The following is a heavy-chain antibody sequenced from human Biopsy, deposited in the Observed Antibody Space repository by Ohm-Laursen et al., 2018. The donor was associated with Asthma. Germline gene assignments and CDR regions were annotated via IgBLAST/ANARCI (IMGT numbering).Heavy chain of an antibody. Sequence: PGTLSLTCVVSGGSINNFYWSWIRQPPGKGLESIGHVYYSGSTNYNPSLKSRVTISIDASKNQFFLKLTSVTAADTAVYYCARGVDRVTGLLDHFDSWGQGTLVTVSS. CDR3: ARGVDRVTGLLDHFDS. CDR1: GGSINNFY. D-gene: IGHD2-21*02. CDR2: VYYSGST. J-gene: IGHJ4*02. V-gene: IGHV4-59*01.